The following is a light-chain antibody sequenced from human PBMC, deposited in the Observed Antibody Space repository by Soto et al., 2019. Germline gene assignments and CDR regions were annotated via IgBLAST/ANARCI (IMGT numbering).Light chain of an antibody. CDR3: QQYDSSPS. Sequence: EIVLTQSPGTLSLSPGERATLSCRASQSVSSSYLAWYQQRPGQAPRLLIYGASSRAAGIPDRFSGSGSGTAFALTIARLEPEDFAVYYCQQYDSSPSFGPGTKVDIK. J-gene: IGKJ3*01. CDR2: GAS. CDR1: QSVSSSY. V-gene: IGKV3-20*01.